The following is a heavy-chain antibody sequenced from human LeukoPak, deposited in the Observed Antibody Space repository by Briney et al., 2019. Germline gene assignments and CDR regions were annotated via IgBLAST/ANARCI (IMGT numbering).Heavy chain of an antibody. CDR2: IRYDGSNK. Sequence: PGGSLRLSCAASGFTFSSYDMHWVRQAPGKGLEWVAYIRYDGSNKYYADSVKGRFTISRDNAKNTLYLQMNSLRAEDTAVYYCARDVTSSGWYDYWGRGTLVTVSS. J-gene: IGHJ4*02. CDR3: ARDVTSSGWYDY. V-gene: IGHV3-30*02. CDR1: GFTFSSYD. D-gene: IGHD6-19*01.